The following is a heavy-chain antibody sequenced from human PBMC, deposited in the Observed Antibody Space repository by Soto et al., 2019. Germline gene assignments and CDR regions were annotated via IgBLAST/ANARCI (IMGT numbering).Heavy chain of an antibody. Sequence: EVQLVESGGGLVQPGGSLRVSCAASGFTFSTYWMHWVRQGPGQGLVWVSSINNDGSSTTYAGSVKGRFTISRDNAKNTLYLQMNSLRAEDTAVYYCVRGRYCTGGNCYSDYWGQGALVTVSS. J-gene: IGHJ4*02. D-gene: IGHD2-8*02. V-gene: IGHV3-74*03. CDR3: VRGRYCTGGNCYSDY. CDR2: INNDGSST. CDR1: GFTFSTYW.